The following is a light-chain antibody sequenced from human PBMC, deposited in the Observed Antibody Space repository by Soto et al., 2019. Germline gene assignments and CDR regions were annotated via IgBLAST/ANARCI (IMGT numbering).Light chain of an antibody. V-gene: IGLV2-18*02. Sequence: QSALTQPPSVSGSPGQSVTISCIGTSSDVGRYDRVSWYQQPPGTAPKLIIYAVTNRPSGVPDRFSGSKSGNTASLTISGLQAEDEADYYCSSYATSATVVFGGGTKLTVL. CDR3: SSYATSATVV. CDR2: AVT. J-gene: IGLJ2*01. CDR1: SSDVGRYDR.